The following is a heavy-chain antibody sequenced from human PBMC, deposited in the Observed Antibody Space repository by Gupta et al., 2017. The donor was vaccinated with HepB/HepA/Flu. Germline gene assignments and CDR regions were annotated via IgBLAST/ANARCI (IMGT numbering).Heavy chain of an antibody. J-gene: IGHJ5*02. CDR3: ARLGATGYDWFDP. D-gene: IGHD1-26*01. CDR2: A. Sequence: ANYAQKFQGRVTITADESTSTAYMELSSLRSEDTAVYYCARLGATGYDWFDPWGQGTLVTVSS. V-gene: IGHV1-69*01.